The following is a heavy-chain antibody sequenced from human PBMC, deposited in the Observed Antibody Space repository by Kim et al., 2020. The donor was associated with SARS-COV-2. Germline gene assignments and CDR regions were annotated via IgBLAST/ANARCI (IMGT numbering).Heavy chain of an antibody. CDR2: IRSKAYGGTT. CDR1: GFTFGDYA. Sequence: GGSLRLSCTASGFTFGDYAMSWVRQAPGKGLEWVGFIRSKAYGGTTEYAASVKGRFTISRDDSKSIAYLQMNSLKTEDTAVYYCTRVPFLSGYSGYDAPGYYYYMDVWGKGTTVTVSS. V-gene: IGHV3-49*04. CDR3: TRVPFLSGYSGYDAPGYYYYMDV. D-gene: IGHD5-12*01. J-gene: IGHJ6*03.